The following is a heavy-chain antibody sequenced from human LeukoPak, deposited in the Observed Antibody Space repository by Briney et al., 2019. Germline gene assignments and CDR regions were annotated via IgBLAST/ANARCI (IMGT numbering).Heavy chain of an antibody. J-gene: IGHJ5*02. Sequence: SETLSLTCTVSGGSISSSSYYWGWIRQPPGKGLEWIGSIYYSGSTYYNPSLKSRVTISVDTSKNQFSLKLSSVTAADTAVYYCARHGKAHNGKWLPKGWFDPWGQGTLVTVSS. CDR1: GGSISSSSYY. D-gene: IGHD6-19*01. CDR2: IYYSGST. CDR3: ARHGKAHNGKWLPKGWFDP. V-gene: IGHV4-39*01.